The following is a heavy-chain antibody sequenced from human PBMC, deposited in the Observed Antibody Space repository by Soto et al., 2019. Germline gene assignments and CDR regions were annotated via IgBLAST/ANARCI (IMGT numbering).Heavy chain of an antibody. J-gene: IGHJ4*02. CDR3: ARGGVYDADSDY. D-gene: IGHD5-12*01. Sequence: TLSVTCAVSGGSISSGGYSWSWIRQPPGKGLEWIGYIYHSGSTYYNPSLKSRVTISVDRSKNQFSLKLSSVTAADTAVYYCARGGVYDADSDYWGQATLDPVSP. CDR1: GGSISSGGYS. CDR2: IYHSGST. V-gene: IGHV4-30-2*01.